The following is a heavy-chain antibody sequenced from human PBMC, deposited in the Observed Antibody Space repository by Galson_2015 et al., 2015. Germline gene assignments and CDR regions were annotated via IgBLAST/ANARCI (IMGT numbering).Heavy chain of an antibody. V-gene: IGHV3-23*01. Sequence: SLRLSCAASGFSVSSIGVSWVRQAPGKGLEWVSSISKGGVTYYADSVKGRFTISRDSSKNTVYMRMNSLTAEDTAVYSCASLHYGHWGQGTLVTVSS. J-gene: IGHJ4*02. D-gene: IGHD3-10*01. CDR2: ISKGGVT. CDR3: ASLHYGH. CDR1: GFSVSSIG.